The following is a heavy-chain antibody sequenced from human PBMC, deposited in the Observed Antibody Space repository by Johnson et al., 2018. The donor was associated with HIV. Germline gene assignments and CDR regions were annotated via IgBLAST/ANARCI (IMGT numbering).Heavy chain of an antibody. V-gene: IGHV3-38-3*01. CDR1: GFTVSSNE. CDR2: ISGGST. CDR3: AKTISGFYLYDAFDI. J-gene: IGHJ3*02. Sequence: VQLVESRGVLVQPGGSLRLSCAASGFTVSSNEMSWVRQAPGKGLEWVSSISGGSTYYADSRKGRFTISRDNSKNTLYLQMNSLRAEDTATYYCAKTISGFYLYDAFDIWGQGTMVTVSS. D-gene: IGHD5-12*01.